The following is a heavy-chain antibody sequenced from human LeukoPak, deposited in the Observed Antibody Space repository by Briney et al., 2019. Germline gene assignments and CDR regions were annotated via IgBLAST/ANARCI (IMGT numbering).Heavy chain of an antibody. CDR1: GFTLSSYW. CDR3: ARDGLFCSSTSCYYYYYMDV. J-gene: IGHJ6*03. Sequence: GGSLRLSCAAPGFTLSSYWMSWVRQAPGKGLEWVANIKQDGSEKYYVDSAKGRFTISRDNAKNSLYLQMNSLRAEDTAVYYCARDGLFCSSTSCYYYYYMDVWGKGTTVTVSS. D-gene: IGHD2-2*01. CDR2: IKQDGSEK. V-gene: IGHV3-7*01.